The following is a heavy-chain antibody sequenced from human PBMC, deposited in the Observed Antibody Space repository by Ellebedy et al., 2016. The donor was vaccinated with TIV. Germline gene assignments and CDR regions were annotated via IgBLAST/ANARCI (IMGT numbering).Heavy chain of an antibody. CDR1: GGSISTFY. CDR3: VRAPNPPHYYYGMDV. J-gene: IGHJ6*02. D-gene: IGHD2-8*01. CDR2: IYHSGST. V-gene: IGHV4-59*12. Sequence: MPSETLSLTCNVSGGSISTFYWSWVRQPPGKGLEWIGYIYHSGSTYYNPSLRSRVTISVDRSKNQFFLNLTSVTAADTAVYYCVRAPNPPHYYYGMDVWGQGTTVTVSS.